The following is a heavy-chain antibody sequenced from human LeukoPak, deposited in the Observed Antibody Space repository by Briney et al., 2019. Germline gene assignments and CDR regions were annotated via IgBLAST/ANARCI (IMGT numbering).Heavy chain of an antibody. CDR3: AKDNLSTSCYD. D-gene: IGHD2-2*01. J-gene: IGHJ4*02. CDR2: ISGSGGST. Sequence: LAGGSLRLSCAASGFTFGSYAMSWVRQAPGKGLEWVSVISGSGGSTYYADSVKGRFTISRDNSKNTLYLQMNSLRAEDTAVYYCAKDNLSTSCYDWGQGTLVTVSS. CDR1: GFTFGSYA. V-gene: IGHV3-23*01.